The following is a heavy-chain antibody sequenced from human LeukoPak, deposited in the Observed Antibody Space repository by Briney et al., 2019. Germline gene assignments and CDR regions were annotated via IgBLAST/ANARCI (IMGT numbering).Heavy chain of an antibody. J-gene: IGHJ4*02. CDR2: INHSGST. D-gene: IGHD3-3*01. V-gene: IGHV4-34*01. CDR3: ARVRYDFWSGYSYYFDY. Sequence: PSETLSLTCAVYGGSFSGYYWSWIRQPPGKGLEWIGEINHSGSTNYNPSLKSRVTISVDTSKNQFSLKLSSVTAADTAVYYCARVRYDFWSGYSYYFDYWGQGTLVTVFS. CDR1: GGSFSGYY.